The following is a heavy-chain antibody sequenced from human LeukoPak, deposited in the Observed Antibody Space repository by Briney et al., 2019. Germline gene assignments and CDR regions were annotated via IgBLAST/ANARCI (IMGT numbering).Heavy chain of an antibody. V-gene: IGHV3-9*01. D-gene: IGHD6-19*01. CDR3: AKDIKAVAGIDFDY. CDR2: ISWNSGSI. Sequence: PSGGSLRLSCAASGFTFDDYAMPWVRQAPGKGLEWVSGISWNSGSIGYADSVKGRFTISRDNAKNSLYLQMNSLRAEDTALYYCAKDIKAVAGIDFDYWGQGTLVTVSS. J-gene: IGHJ4*02. CDR1: GFTFDDYA.